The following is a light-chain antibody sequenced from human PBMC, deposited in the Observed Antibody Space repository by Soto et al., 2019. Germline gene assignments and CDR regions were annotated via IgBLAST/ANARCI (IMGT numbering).Light chain of an antibody. CDR2: GAS. CDR3: QQYATSPLT. V-gene: IGKV3-20*01. Sequence: DIVLTQSPGTLSLSPGERATLSCRASQSVNSNYLAWYQQKAGQAPRLLFYGASSRATGIPDRFSGSGSGTDFTLAINRLEPEDFAVYYCQQYATSPLTFGGGTKVDIK. J-gene: IGKJ4*01. CDR1: QSVNSNY.